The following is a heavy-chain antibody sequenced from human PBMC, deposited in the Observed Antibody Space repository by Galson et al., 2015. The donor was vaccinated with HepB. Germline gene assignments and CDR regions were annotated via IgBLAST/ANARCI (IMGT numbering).Heavy chain of an antibody. CDR3: ARHVGSGFLEMANWFDP. CDR2: IDPSDSYT. D-gene: IGHD5-24*01. J-gene: IGHJ5*02. V-gene: IGHV5-10-1*01. CDR1: GYSFTSYW. Sequence: QSGAEVKKPGESLRISCKGSGYSFTSYWISWVRQMPGKGLEWMGRIDPSDSYTNYSPSFQGHVTISADKSISTAYLQWSSLKASDTAMYYCARHVGSGFLEMANWFDPWGQGTLVTVSS.